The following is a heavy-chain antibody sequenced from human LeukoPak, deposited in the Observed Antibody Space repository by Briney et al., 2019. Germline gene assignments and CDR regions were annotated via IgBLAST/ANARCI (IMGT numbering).Heavy chain of an antibody. Sequence: GASVKVSCKASGYTFTSYDINWVRQATGQGLEWMGWMNHNSGNTGYAQKFQGRVTMTRNTSISTAYMELSSLRAEDTAVYYCSIIGCYRGVCAFDMWGQGTMVTVSS. J-gene: IGHJ3*02. CDR2: MNHNSGNT. CDR1: GYTFTSYD. D-gene: IGHD2-21*01. V-gene: IGHV1-8*01. CDR3: SIIGCYRGVCAFDM.